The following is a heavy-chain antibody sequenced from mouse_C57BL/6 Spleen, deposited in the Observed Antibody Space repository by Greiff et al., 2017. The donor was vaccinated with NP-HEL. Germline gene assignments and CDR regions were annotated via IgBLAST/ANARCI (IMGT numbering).Heavy chain of an antibody. CDR3: ASHYYGSTSRGYFDV. D-gene: IGHD1-1*01. Sequence: EVQLQQSGAELVKPGASVKLSCTASGFNIKDYYMHWVKQRTEQGLEWIGRIDPEDGETKYAPKFQGKANITADTSSNTAYLQLSSLTSEDTAVYYCASHYYGSTSRGYFDVWGTGTTVTVSS. CDR2: IDPEDGET. J-gene: IGHJ1*03. V-gene: IGHV14-2*01. CDR1: GFNIKDYY.